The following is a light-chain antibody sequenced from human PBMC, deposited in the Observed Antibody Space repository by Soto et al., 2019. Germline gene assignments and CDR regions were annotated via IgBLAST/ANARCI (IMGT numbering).Light chain of an antibody. V-gene: IGKV3-20*01. CDR2: GAS. CDR3: QQYSSSPPSST. CDR1: KSVSNNY. J-gene: IGKJ5*01. Sequence: ETVMTQSPVTLSVSPGDTATLSCRTSKSVSNNYLAWYQQRPGQASRLLIYGASHRATGIPDRFSGSVSGTDFTLSISALEPEDFAVYYCQQYSSSPPSSTFGQGTRLEIK.